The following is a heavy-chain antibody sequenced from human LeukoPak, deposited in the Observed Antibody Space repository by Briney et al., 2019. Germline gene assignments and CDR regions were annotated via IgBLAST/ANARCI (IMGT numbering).Heavy chain of an antibody. CDR1: GYTFTGYY. CDR2: INPNSGGT. CDR3: ARLKMLGGYYYYYMDV. V-gene: IGHV1-2*02. J-gene: IGHJ6*03. Sequence: ASVKVSCKASGYTFTGYYMHWVRQAPGQGLEWMGWINPNSGGTNYAQKLQGRVTMTTDTSTSTAYMELRSLRSDDTAVYYCARLKMLGGYYYYYMDVWGKGTTVTISS. D-gene: IGHD3-10*02.